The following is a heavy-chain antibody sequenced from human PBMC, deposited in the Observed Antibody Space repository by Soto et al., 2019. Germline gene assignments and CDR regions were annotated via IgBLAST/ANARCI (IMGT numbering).Heavy chain of an antibody. D-gene: IGHD5-18*01. V-gene: IGHV3-53*01. J-gene: IGHJ4*02. CDR2: IYSGGST. CDR1: GFTVSSNY. Sequence: GGSLRLSCAASGFTVSSNYMSWVRQAPGKGLEWVSVIYSGGSTYYADSVKGRFTITRDNSKNTLYLQMNSLRAEDTAVYYCARVRSPRGYSYGYRAFDIWGQGTLVTVSS. CDR3: ARVRSPRGYSYGYRAFDI.